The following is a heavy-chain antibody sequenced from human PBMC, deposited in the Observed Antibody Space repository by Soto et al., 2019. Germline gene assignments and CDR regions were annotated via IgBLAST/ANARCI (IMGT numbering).Heavy chain of an antibody. Sequence: GGSLRLSCAASGFTFSSYTMSWVRQAPGKGLEWVFAISDNGGSTYYADSVKGRFTISRDNSKNTLYLHLNSLTAEDTAVYYCFASVPKPDDYWGQGTLVTVSS. D-gene: IGHD2-21*01. CDR1: GFTFSSYT. J-gene: IGHJ4*02. CDR2: ISDNGGST. V-gene: IGHV3-23*01. CDR3: FASVPKPDDY.